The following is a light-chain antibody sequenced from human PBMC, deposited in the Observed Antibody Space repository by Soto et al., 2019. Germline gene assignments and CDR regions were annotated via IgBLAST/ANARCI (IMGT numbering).Light chain of an antibody. Sequence: AIQMTQSPSSLSASVGDRVTITFRASQDIRNDLGWYQQKPGKAPKILINAASRLQGGVPSRFSGSGSGTDFTLTISSLQPEDFATYYCLQDFNYPRTFGQGTKVEVK. CDR3: LQDFNYPRT. CDR2: AAS. J-gene: IGKJ1*01. CDR1: QDIRND. V-gene: IGKV1-6*02.